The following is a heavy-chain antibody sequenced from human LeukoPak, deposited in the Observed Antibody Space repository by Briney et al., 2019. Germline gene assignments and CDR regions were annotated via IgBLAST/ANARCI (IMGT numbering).Heavy chain of an antibody. CDR1: GFTVSSNY. J-gene: IGHJ4*02. D-gene: IGHD4-17*01. CDR3: TSADYGAYDY. Sequence: GGSLRLTCAASGFTVSSNYTSWVRQAPGEGLEWVSVIYSGGDTYYADSVKGRFTISRDNSKNTLYLQLNSLRVEDTAVYYCTSADYGAYDYWGQGTLVTVSS. CDR2: IYSGGDT. V-gene: IGHV3-53*01.